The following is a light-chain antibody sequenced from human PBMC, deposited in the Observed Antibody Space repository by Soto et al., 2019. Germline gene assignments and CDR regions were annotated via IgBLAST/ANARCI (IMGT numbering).Light chain of an antibody. CDR2: EVN. CDR1: SSDVGGYNY. J-gene: IGLJ1*01. CDR3: SSWTTSDPYV. Sequence: QSALTQPASVSGSPGQSITISCTGTSSDVGGYNYVSWYQQHPGKAPKLIIYEVNNRPSGVSDRFSASKSGNTASLTISGLQTEDEAEYYCSSWTTSDPYVFGTGTKVTLL. V-gene: IGLV2-14*01.